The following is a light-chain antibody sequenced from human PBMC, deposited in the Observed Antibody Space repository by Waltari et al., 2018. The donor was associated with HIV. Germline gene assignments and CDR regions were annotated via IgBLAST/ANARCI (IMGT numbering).Light chain of an antibody. CDR3: QYDNTFSRT. V-gene: IGKV1-5*03. Sequence: DIQMTQSTSTLSASVGDRVTITCPASKSISSCLAWYQMKPGKAPKLLIYKASSLESGVSSMFSGSGSGTECTITISSLQPDDFATYYCQYDNTFSRTFGQVTKVEL. J-gene: IGKJ2*02. CDR1: KSISSC. CDR2: KAS.